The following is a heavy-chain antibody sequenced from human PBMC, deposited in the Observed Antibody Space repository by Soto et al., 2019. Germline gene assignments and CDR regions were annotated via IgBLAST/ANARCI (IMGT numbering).Heavy chain of an antibody. CDR1: GGTFSSYA. CDR2: IMPIFGTA. V-gene: IGHV1-69*01. CDR3: ARGQKDYDFWSGYYYYGMDV. D-gene: IGHD3-3*01. Sequence: QVQLVQSGAEVKKPGSSVKVSCKASGGTFSSYAISWVRQAPGQGLEWMGGIMPIFGTANYAQKFQGRVTITADESTSTAYMELSSLRSEDTAVYYCARGQKDYDFWSGYYYYGMDVWGQGTTVTVSS. J-gene: IGHJ6*02.